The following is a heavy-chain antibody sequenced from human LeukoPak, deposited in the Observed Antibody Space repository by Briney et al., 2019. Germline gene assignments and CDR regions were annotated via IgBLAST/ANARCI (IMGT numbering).Heavy chain of an antibody. Sequence: SETLSLTCTVSGGSISGGAYYWSWIRQPPGKGLEWIGYIYHSGSTYYNPSLKSRVTISVDRSKNQFSLKLRSVTAADTAVYYCVRSPYSGSYSDFDYWGQGTLVTVSS. V-gene: IGHV4-30-2*01. CDR2: IYHSGST. D-gene: IGHD1-26*01. CDR3: VRSPYSGSYSDFDY. J-gene: IGHJ4*02. CDR1: GGSISGGAYY.